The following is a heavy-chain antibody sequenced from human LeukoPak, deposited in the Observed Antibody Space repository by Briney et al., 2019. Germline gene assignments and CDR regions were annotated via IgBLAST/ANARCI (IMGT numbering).Heavy chain of an antibody. CDR2: INHSEST. D-gene: IGHD6-19*01. CDR3: AKGHRYSSGWYWSHWFDP. V-gene: IGHV4-39*07. CDR1: GGSISGSFYY. J-gene: IGHJ5*02. Sequence: SETLSLTCTVSGGSISGSFYYWGWIRQPPGKGLEWTGEINHSESTNYNPSLKSRVTISVDTSKKQFFLRLSSVTAADTAVYYCAKGHRYSSGWYWSHWFDPWGQGTLVTVSS.